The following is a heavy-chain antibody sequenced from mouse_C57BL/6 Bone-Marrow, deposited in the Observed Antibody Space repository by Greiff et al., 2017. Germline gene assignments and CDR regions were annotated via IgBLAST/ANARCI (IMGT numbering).Heavy chain of an antibody. CDR1: GYTFTSYW. J-gene: IGHJ4*01. D-gene: IGHD1-1*01. Sequence: QVQLKQPGAELVKPGASVKVSCKASGYTFTSYWMHWVKQRPGQGLEWIGRIHPSDSDTNYNQKFKGKATLTVDKSSSTAYMQLSSLTSEDSAVYYWAIRYYYGSSYDYYAMDYWGQGTSVTVSS. V-gene: IGHV1-74*01. CDR3: AIRYYYGSSYDYYAMDY. CDR2: IHPSDSDT.